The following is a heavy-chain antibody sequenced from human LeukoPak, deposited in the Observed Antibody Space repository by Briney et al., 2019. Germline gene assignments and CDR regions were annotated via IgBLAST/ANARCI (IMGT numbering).Heavy chain of an antibody. V-gene: IGHV1-69*05. CDR2: IIPIFGTA. D-gene: IGHD6-13*01. Sequence: GASVKVSCKASGGTFSSYAISWVRQAPGQGLEWMGGIIPIFGTANYAQKSQGRVTITTDESTSTAYMELSSLRSEDTAVYYCARAAIAAAGTDYYYYYMDVWGKGTTVTVSS. CDR3: ARAAIAAAGTDYYYYYMDV. CDR1: GGTFSSYA. J-gene: IGHJ6*03.